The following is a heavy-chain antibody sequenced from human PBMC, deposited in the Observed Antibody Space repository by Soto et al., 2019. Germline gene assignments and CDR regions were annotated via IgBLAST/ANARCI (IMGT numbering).Heavy chain of an antibody. D-gene: IGHD3-3*01. V-gene: IGHV3-30*03. Sequence: PGGSLRLSCAASGFIFSNYAMHRVRQAPGKGLEWVALILFDGRNEYYADSVKGRFTISRDNAKNSLYLQMNSLRAEDTAVYYCASEYDFWSGYYTPPYGMDVWGQGTTVTVSS. J-gene: IGHJ6*02. CDR2: ILFDGRNE. CDR3: ASEYDFWSGYYTPPYGMDV. CDR1: GFIFSNYA.